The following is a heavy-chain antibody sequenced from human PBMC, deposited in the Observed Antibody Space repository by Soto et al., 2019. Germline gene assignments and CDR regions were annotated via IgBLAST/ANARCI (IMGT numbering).Heavy chain of an antibody. CDR2: INAGKSKT. CDR3: GRDQSGTGYYVDWFDP. D-gene: IGHD3-10*02. Sequence: QVHFVQSGAEVKKPGASVKVSCKASGYTFSGHAIHWLRQAPGQRPEWLGWINAGKSKTYYSEKFEGRVTFTRDTVANTVNMELTSLTSEDTAVYYCGRDQSGTGYYVDWFDPWGQGTLVTVSS. V-gene: IGHV1-3*01. J-gene: IGHJ5*02. CDR1: GYTFSGHA.